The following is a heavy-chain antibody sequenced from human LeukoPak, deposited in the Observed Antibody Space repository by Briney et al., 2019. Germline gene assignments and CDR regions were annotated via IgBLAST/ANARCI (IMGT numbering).Heavy chain of an antibody. CDR1: SYSISSGYY. D-gene: IGHD3-22*01. Sequence: SETLSLTCTVSSYSISSGYYWGWIRQPPGQGLEWIGSIYHSGNTDYNPSLKSRVTISVDTSKNHLSLNLTSVTAADTAMYYCAREGLRFYYDRSGYPPAYWGQGTLVTVSS. CDR3: AREGLRFYYDRSGYPPAY. CDR2: IYHSGNT. J-gene: IGHJ4*02. V-gene: IGHV4-38-2*02.